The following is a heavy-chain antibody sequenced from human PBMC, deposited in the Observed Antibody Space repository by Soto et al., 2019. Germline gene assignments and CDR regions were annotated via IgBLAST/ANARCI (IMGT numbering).Heavy chain of an antibody. D-gene: IGHD3-16*01. Sequence: SETLSLTCAVYGGSFSGYYWSWIRQPPGKGLEWIGEINHSGSTNYNPSLKSRVTISVDTSKNQFSLKLSSVTAADTAVYYCARGRLGATWFDPWGQGNLVTVS. CDR1: GGSFSGYY. J-gene: IGHJ5*02. V-gene: IGHV4-34*01. CDR2: INHSGST. CDR3: ARGRLGATWFDP.